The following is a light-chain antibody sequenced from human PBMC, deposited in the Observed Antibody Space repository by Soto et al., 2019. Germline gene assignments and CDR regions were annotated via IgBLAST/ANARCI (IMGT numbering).Light chain of an antibody. J-gene: IGLJ1*01. V-gene: IGLV2-14*01. CDR3: SSYTSSSILYV. CDR2: DVS. CDR1: SSDVGGYNY. Sequence: QSVLTQPASVSGSPGQSITISCTGTSSDVGGYNYVSWYQQHPGKAPKLMIYDVSNRPSGVSNRFSGSKSGNTASLTISGLQADDEADYYCSSYTSSSILYVFGTGTKLTVL.